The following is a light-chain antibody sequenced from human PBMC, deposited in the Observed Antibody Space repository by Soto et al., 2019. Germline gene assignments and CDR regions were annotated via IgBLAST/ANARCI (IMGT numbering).Light chain of an antibody. V-gene: IGLV2-14*01. Sequence: QSALTQPASVSGPPGQSITISCTGTSSDVGGYNYVSWYQQHPGKAPKLMIYDVSNRPSGVSNRFSGSKSGNTASLTISGLQAEDEADYYCSSTGVFGGGTKLTVL. J-gene: IGLJ2*01. CDR2: DVS. CDR3: SSTGV. CDR1: SSDVGGYNY.